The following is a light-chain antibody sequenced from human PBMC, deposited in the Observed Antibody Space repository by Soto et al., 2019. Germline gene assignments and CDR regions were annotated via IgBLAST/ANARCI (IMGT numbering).Light chain of an antibody. CDR2: GAS. Sequence: EIVLTQSPGTLSLSPGERATLSCRASESVSTSYLAWYQQKPGQAPRLLIYGASGRATGIPDRFCVSASGTDFTLTISRLEPEDFAVYYCQHYGTSALFGPGTKVDIK. J-gene: IGKJ3*01. V-gene: IGKV3-20*01. CDR1: ESVSTSY. CDR3: QHYGTSAL.